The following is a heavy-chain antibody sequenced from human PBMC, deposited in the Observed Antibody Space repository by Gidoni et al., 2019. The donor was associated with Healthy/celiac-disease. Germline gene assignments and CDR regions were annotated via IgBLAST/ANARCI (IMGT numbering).Heavy chain of an antibody. D-gene: IGHD1-26*01. CDR1: GGTFSSYA. CDR2: IRPIFGPA. J-gene: IGHJ6*02. CDR3: ARIRIVGATTDYYYGMDV. Sequence: QVQLVQSGAEVTKPGSSVKVSCKASGGTFSSYAISWVRQAPGQELEWMGGIRPIFGPATYAQKFQGRVTIPADESTSTAYMELSSLRSEDTAVYFCARIRIVGATTDYYYGMDVWCQGTTVTVSS. V-gene: IGHV1-69*01.